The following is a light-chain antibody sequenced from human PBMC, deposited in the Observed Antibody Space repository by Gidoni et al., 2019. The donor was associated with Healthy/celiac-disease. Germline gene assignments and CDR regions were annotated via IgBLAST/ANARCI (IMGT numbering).Light chain of an antibody. Sequence: DIQMTKSPSSLSASVGDRVTITCRASQSISSYLNWYQQKQGKAPKLLIYAASSLQSGGPSRFSGSGSGTDFTLTISSLQPEDFATYYCQQSYSTPPFTFGPGTKVDIK. CDR3: QQSYSTPPFT. J-gene: IGKJ3*01. CDR2: AAS. CDR1: QSISSY. V-gene: IGKV1-39*01.